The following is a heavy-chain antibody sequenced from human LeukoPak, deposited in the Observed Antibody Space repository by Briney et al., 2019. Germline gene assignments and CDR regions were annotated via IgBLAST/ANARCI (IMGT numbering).Heavy chain of an antibody. D-gene: IGHD5-18*01. CDR3: ARHGYGRPFDY. V-gene: IGHV4-59*08. Sequence: SGTLSLTCTVSGGSISSYYWSWIRQPPGKGLEWIGYIYYSGSTNYNPSLKSRVTISVDTSKNQFSLKLSSVTAADTAVYYCARHGYGRPFDYWGQGTLVTVSS. CDR2: IYYSGST. CDR1: GGSISSYY. J-gene: IGHJ4*02.